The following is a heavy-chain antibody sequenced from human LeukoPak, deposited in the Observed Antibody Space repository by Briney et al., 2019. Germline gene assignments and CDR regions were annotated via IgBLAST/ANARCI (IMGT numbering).Heavy chain of an antibody. D-gene: IGHD2-2*01. J-gene: IGHJ5*02. CDR2: IYHGGSI. V-gene: IGHV4-38-2*02. CDR1: GYSISSGYY. Sequence: TETLSLTCTVSGYSISSGYYWGWIRQPPGKGLEWIGNIYHGGSIYYNPSLKSRVTLSVDTSKNQFSLKLNSVTAADTAVYYCARGLGYAAPWGQGTLVTVSS. CDR3: ARGLGYAAP.